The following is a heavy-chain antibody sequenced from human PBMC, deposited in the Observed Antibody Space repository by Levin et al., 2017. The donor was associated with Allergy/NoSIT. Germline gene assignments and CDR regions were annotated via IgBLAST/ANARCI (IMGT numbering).Heavy chain of an antibody. Sequence: GESLKISCAASGFTFSVYAMSWVRQAPGKGLEWVSAISGSGGSTYYADSVKGRFTISRDNSKNMLYLQMNSLRAEDTAVYYCAEEGQWLPRGYFDYWGQGTLVTVSS. CDR3: AEEGQWLPRGYFDY. CDR1: GFTFSVYA. CDR2: ISGSGGST. D-gene: IGHD6-19*01. V-gene: IGHV3-23*01. J-gene: IGHJ4*02.